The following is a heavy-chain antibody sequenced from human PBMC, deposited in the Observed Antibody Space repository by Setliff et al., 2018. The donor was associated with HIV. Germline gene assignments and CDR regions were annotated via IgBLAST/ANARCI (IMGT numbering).Heavy chain of an antibody. CDR1: GASLNSGSYF. Sequence: SETLSLTCTVSGASLNSGSYFWSWVRQPAGKGLEWIGRIYTSGDTNYNPSLKSRGTISMDTSKKQFSLKLRSVTAADTAVYYCAREAEQDYDVVTETLVEGAYIQFWGQGSLVTVSS. CDR2: IYTSGDT. CDR3: AREAEQDYDVVTETLVEGAYIQF. D-gene: IGHD3-9*01. J-gene: IGHJ1*01. V-gene: IGHV4-61*02.